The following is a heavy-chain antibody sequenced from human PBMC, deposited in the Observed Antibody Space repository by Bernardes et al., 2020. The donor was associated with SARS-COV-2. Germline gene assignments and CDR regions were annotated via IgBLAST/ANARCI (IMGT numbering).Heavy chain of an antibody. CDR2: ISGSSSYR. Sequence: GSLRLSCEASAFTFGDHSMNWVRQVPGKGLEWVSSISGSSSYRYYADSVRGRFTISRDNAKNSLFLQMNSLRVDDTAVYYCARDRGRAPLMYWHFDLWGRDTLVTVSS. D-gene: IGHD3-10*01. J-gene: IGHJ2*01. CDR3: ARDRGRAPLMYWHFDL. V-gene: IGHV3-21*06. CDR1: AFTFGDHS.